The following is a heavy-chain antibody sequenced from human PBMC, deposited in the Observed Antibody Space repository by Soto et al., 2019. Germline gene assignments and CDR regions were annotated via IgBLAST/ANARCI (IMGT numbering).Heavy chain of an antibody. CDR1: GFSLSPYW. V-gene: IGHV3-74*03. D-gene: IGHD1-7*01. CDR3: ARAAKDNWNYAGSYYYGMDV. CDR2: LSSDGFGA. Sequence: GGSLRLSCAASGFSLSPYWMHWVRQAPGRGLEWVSRLSSDGFGAAYADSVKGRFFISRDNSKNTLYLQMNSLRAEDTAVYYCARAAKDNWNYAGSYYYGMDVWGQGTTVTVSS. J-gene: IGHJ6*02.